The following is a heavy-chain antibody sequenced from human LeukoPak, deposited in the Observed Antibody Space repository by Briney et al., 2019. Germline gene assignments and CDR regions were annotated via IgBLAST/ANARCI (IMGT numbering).Heavy chain of an antibody. CDR2: ISTSGST. CDR1: GGSISSYY. J-gene: IGHJ4*02. CDR3: ARSIRGYSSGWYYFDY. Sequence: SETLSLTCTVSGGSISSYYWSWIRQPAGKGLEYIGRISTSGSTNYNPSLKSRVTMSVDTSKSQFSLNLWSVTAADTAVYYCARSIRGYSSGWYYFDYWGQGTLITVSS. D-gene: IGHD6-19*01. V-gene: IGHV4-4*07.